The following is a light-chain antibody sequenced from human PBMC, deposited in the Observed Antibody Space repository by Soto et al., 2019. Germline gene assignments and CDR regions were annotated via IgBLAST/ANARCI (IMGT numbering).Light chain of an antibody. CDR1: SSNIGNNF. Sequence: QSVLTQPPSVSAAPGQKVTISCSGSSSNIGNNFVSWYQQVPGTAPKLLIYDNNKRPSGIPDRFSGSKSGTSATLGITGLQTGDEADYYCGAYDASLGVRLFGGGTKLNVL. V-gene: IGLV1-51*01. CDR3: GAYDASLGVRL. CDR2: DNN. J-gene: IGLJ2*01.